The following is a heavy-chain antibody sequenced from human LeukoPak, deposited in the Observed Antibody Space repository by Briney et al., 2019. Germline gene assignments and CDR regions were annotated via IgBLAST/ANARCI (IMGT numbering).Heavy chain of an antibody. CDR3: ASYHYYDSSGYYPLDY. CDR1: GYTFTGYY. J-gene: IGHJ4*02. V-gene: IGHV1-69*05. D-gene: IGHD3-22*01. CDR2: IIPIFGTA. Sequence: SVKVSCEASGYTFTGYYMHWVRQAPGQGLEWMGRIIPIFGTANYAQKFQGRVTITTDESTSTAYMELSSLRSEDTAVYYCASYHYYDSSGYYPLDYWGQGTLVTVSS.